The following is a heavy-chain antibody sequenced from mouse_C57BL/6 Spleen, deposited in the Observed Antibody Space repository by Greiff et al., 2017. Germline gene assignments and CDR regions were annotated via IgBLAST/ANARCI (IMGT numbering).Heavy chain of an antibody. CDR3: ARRAIYDGFAAWFAY. J-gene: IGHJ3*01. CDR2: INPNNGGT. V-gene: IGHV1-22*01. CDR1: GYTFTDYN. Sequence: VQLQQSGPELVKPGASVKMSCKASGYTFTDYNMHWVKQSHGKSLEWIGYINPNNGGTSYNQKFKGKATLTVNKSSSTAYMELRSLTSEDSAVYYCARRAIYDGFAAWFAYWGQGTLVTVSA. D-gene: IGHD2-3*01.